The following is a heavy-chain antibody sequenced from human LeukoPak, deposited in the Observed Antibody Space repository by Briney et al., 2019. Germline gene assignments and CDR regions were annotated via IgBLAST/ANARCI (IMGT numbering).Heavy chain of an antibody. D-gene: IGHD6-25*01. Sequence: ASVKVSCKASGYTFTSYVISWVRQAPGQGLEWMGWISTYNGNTNYAQKLQGRVTMTTDTSTSTAYMELRSLRSDDTAVYYCARVLGSAYYYYMDVWGKGTTVTVSS. CDR1: GYTFTSYV. CDR2: ISTYNGNT. J-gene: IGHJ6*03. CDR3: ARVLGSAYYYYMDV. V-gene: IGHV1-18*01.